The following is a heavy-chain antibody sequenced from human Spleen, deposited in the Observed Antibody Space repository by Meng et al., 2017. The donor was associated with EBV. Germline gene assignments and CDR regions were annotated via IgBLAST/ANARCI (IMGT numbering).Heavy chain of an antibody. J-gene: IGHJ4*02. CDR1: GGTFSTFA. CDR2: IIPIYPTP. CDR3: AKEIDFALTWFDY. D-gene: IGHD3-22*01. V-gene: IGHV1-69*01. Sequence: VQLVQAGAEVRKPGSSGKVSCKASGGTFSTFAVSSLRHAPGQGLEWLGVIIPIYPTPTYAQKFQGRVTITADESTSTAYMELSSLRSEDTAVYFCAKEIDFALTWFDYWGQGTLVTVSS.